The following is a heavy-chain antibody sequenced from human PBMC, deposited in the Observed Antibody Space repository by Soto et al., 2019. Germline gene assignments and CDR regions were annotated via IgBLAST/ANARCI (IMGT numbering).Heavy chain of an antibody. D-gene: IGHD2-15*01. Sequence: GGSLRLSCAASGFTFSSYSMNWVRQAPGKGLEWVSSISSSSSYIYYADSVKGRFTISRDNAKNSLYLQMNSLRAEDTAVYYCARVDCSGGSCPPGWGQGTLVTVSS. CDR1: GFTFSSYS. J-gene: IGHJ4*02. V-gene: IGHV3-21*01. CDR3: ARVDCSGGSCPPG. CDR2: ISSSSSYI.